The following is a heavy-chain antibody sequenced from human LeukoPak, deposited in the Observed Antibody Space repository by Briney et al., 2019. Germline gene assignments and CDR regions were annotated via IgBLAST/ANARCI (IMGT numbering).Heavy chain of an antibody. CDR3: ARAPYDFWSDYPYYFDY. CDR1: GGSFSGYY. D-gene: IGHD3-3*01. J-gene: IGHJ4*02. V-gene: IGHV4-34*01. Sequence: KPSETLSLTCAVYGGSFSGYYWSWIRQPPGKGLEWIGEINHSGSTNYNPSLKSRVTISVDTSKNQFSLKLSSVTAADTAVYYCARAPYDFWSDYPYYFDYWGQGTLVTVSS. CDR2: INHSGST.